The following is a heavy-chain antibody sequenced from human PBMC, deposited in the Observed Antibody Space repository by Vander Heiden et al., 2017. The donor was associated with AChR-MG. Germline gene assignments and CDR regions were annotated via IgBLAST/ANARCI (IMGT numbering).Heavy chain of an antibody. J-gene: IGHJ4*02. CDR1: GDSMTSDY. CDR3: ARGAGWYMY. D-gene: IGHD6-19*01. V-gene: IGHV4-59*01. Sequence: QVQLQESGPGLVKPSETLSLTCTVSGDSMTSDYWSWLRQPPGQGLEWIGYIHYSGKTNYNPSLKSRVTLSLDTSKNQFSLNLNSVTAADTAVYYCARGAGWYMYWGQGTLVTVSS. CDR2: IHYSGKT.